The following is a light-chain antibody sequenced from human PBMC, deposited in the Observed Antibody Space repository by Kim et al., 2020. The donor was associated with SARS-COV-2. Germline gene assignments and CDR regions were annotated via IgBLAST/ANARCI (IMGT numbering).Light chain of an antibody. J-gene: IGKJ4*01. CDR2: AAS. CDR3: QQSYSNPRT. CDR1: QSISIY. Sequence: DIQMTQSPSSLSASVGDRVTITCRASQSISIYINWYQHKQGKGPKLLIYAASSLQSGVPSRFSGSGSGTDFTLTISSLQPEDFATYYCQQSYSNPRTFGGGTKVDIK. V-gene: IGKV1-39*01.